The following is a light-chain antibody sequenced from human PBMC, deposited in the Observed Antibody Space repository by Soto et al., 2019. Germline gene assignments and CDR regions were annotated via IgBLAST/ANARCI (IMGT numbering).Light chain of an antibody. J-gene: IGLJ1*01. CDR2: EVS. CDR3: SSYTSSSTYV. V-gene: IGLV2-18*02. Sequence: QSVLTQPPSVSGSPGQSVTISCTGTSSDVGSYNSVSWYQQPPGTAPKLMISEVSNRPSGVPDRFSGSKSGNTASLTISGLQAEDEADYYCSSYTSSSTYVFGTGTKLTVL. CDR1: SSDVGSYNS.